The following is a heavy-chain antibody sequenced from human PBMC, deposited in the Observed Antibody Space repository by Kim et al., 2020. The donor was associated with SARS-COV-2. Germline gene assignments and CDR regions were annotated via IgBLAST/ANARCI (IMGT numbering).Heavy chain of an antibody. V-gene: IGHV1-18*01. J-gene: IGHJ5*02. D-gene: IGHD6-19*01. Sequence: ASVKVSCKASGYTFTSYGISWVRQAPGQGLEWMGWISAYNGNTNYAQKLQGRVTMTTDTSTSTAYMELRSLRSDDTAVYYCARGGPGSRIAVAGTGWFDPWGQGTLVTVSS. CDR3: ARGGPGSRIAVAGTGWFDP. CDR2: ISAYNGNT. CDR1: GYTFTSYG.